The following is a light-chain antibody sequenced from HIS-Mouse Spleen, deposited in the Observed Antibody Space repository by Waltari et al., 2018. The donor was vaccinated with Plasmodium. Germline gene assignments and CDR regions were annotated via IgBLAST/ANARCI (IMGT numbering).Light chain of an antibody. V-gene: IGLV2-23*01. CDR3: CSYAGSSTLV. CDR2: EGS. Sequence: QSALTQPASVSGSPGQSLTISFTRTSSAGGSYYLISLSQQHPGKAPKLMIYEGSTRPSGVSNRFSGSKSGNTASLTISGLQAEDEADYYCCSYAGSSTLVFGGGTKLTVL. J-gene: IGLJ3*02. CDR1: SSAGGSYYL.